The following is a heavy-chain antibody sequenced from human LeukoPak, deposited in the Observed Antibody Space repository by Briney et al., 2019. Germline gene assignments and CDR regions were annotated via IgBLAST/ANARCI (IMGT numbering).Heavy chain of an antibody. J-gene: IGHJ3*02. CDR1: EFTFSDYI. V-gene: IGHV3-72*01. D-gene: IGHD3-22*01. CDR2: IRRGTNGYTT. CDR3: SRDGAAGDDSAFDI. Sequence: SGGSLRLSCTGSEFTFSDYILDWVRQAPGKGLEWLGRIRRGTNGYTTEYAASVKGRFTISRDDSKNSLYLHMNSLKIEDTAMYHCSRDGAAGDDSAFDIWGQGTMVTVSS.